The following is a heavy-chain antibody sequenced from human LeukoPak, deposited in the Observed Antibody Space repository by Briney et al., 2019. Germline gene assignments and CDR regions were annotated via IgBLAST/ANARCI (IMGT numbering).Heavy chain of an antibody. CDR3: AREALIAAAVNWFDP. D-gene: IGHD6-13*01. CDR1: GGSFSGNY. Sequence: SETLSLTCAVYGGSFSGNYWSWIRQPPGKGLEWIGEINHSGSTNYNPSLKSRVTISVDTSKNQFSLKLSSVTAADTAVYYCAREALIAAAVNWFDPWGQGTLVTVSS. CDR2: INHSGST. J-gene: IGHJ5*02. V-gene: IGHV4-34*01.